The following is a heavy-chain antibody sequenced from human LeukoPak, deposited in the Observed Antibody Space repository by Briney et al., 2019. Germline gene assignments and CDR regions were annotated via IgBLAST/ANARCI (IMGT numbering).Heavy chain of an antibody. CDR3: ARGGLYGYDVFDY. V-gene: IGHV3-48*03. CDR2: ISGSGRTM. Sequence: PGGSLRLSCAASGFTFSSYEMNWVRQAPGKGLEGGSYISGSGRTMSYADSVKGRFTISRDNAKNSVYLQMNSLRGEDTAVYHCARGGLYGYDVFDYWGQGTLVTVSS. D-gene: IGHD5-12*01. J-gene: IGHJ4*02. CDR1: GFTFSSYE.